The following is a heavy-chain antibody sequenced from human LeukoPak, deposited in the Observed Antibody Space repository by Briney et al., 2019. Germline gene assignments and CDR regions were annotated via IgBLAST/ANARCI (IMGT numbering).Heavy chain of an antibody. CDR3: AISGSSYNNDFDY. V-gene: IGHV1-69*13. D-gene: IGHD3-10*01. CDR1: AGTFSSYA. Sequence: SVKLSCEASAGTFSSYAIGWVRQAPGQGLEWVGGIIPIFGTANYAQKFQGRVTITADESTSTAYMELSSLRSEDTAEYYCAISGSSYNNDFDYWGQGTLVTVSS. J-gene: IGHJ4*02. CDR2: IIPIFGTA.